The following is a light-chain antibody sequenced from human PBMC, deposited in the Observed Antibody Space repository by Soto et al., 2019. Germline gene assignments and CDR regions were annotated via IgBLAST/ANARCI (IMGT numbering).Light chain of an antibody. CDR1: SSDVGGYNY. CDR2: DVN. V-gene: IGLV2-14*01. CDR3: SSYTSSSTPI. J-gene: IGLJ1*01. Sequence: QSVLTQPASVSGSPGQSITISCTGTSSDVGGYNYVSWYQQNPGKAPKLMIYDVNNRPSGVSYRFSGSKSGNTASLTISGLQAEDEADYYCSSYTSSSTPIFGTGTKLTVL.